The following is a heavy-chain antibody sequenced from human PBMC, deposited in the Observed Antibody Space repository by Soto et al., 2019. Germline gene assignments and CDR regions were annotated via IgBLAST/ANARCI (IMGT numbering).Heavy chain of an antibody. CDR1: GGSISSGDYY. V-gene: IGHV4-30-4*01. D-gene: IGHD3-16*02. J-gene: IGHJ4*02. CDR3: ARARTVWGSYRHNVDY. CDR2: IYYSGST. Sequence: QVQLQESGPGLVKPSQTLSLTCTVSGGSISSGDYYWSWIRQPPGKGLEWIGYIYYSGSTYYNPSLKSRVTISVDTSKNQFSLKLSSVTAADTAVYYCARARTVWGSYRHNVDYWGQGTLVTVSS.